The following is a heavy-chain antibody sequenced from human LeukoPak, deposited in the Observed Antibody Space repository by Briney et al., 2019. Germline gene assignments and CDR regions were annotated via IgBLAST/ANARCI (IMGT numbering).Heavy chain of an antibody. Sequence: GGSLRLSCAASGFTFSNYWMHWVRQAPGKGLVWVSSISSSSSYIYYADSVKGRFTISRDNAKNSLYLQMNSLRAEDTAVYYCARVETDGYNLYWGQGTLVTVSS. V-gene: IGHV3-21*01. CDR1: GFTFSNYW. CDR3: ARVETDGYNLY. J-gene: IGHJ4*02. D-gene: IGHD5-24*01. CDR2: ISSSSSYI.